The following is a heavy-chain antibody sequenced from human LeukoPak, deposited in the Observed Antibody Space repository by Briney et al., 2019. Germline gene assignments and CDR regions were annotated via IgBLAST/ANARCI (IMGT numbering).Heavy chain of an antibody. CDR2: ISHDGSNK. J-gene: IGHJ4*02. V-gene: IGHV3-30-3*01. D-gene: IGHD1-26*01. CDR1: GFMFSYYS. Sequence: PGGSLRLSCEGSGFMFSYYSMHWVRQTPGRGLEWVAVISHDGSNKFYADSVKGRFTISRDNSKNTLYLQMNSLRAEDTAVYYCARAGSGRGFDYWRQGTLVTVSS. CDR3: ARAGSGRGFDY.